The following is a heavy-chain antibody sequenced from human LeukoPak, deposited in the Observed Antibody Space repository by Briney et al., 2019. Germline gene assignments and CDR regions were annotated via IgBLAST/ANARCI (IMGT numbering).Heavy chain of an antibody. CDR2: IIPILGIA. V-gene: IGHV1-69*04. CDR3: ARGGGRGYCSSTSCYVYNY. J-gene: IGHJ4*02. Sequence: GASVKVSCKASGYTFTGYYMHWVRQAPGQGLEWMGRIIPILGIANYAQKFQGRVTITADKSTSTAYMELSSLRSEDTAVYYCARGGGRGYCSSTSCYVYNYWGQGTLVTVSS. D-gene: IGHD2-2*01. CDR1: GYTFTGYY.